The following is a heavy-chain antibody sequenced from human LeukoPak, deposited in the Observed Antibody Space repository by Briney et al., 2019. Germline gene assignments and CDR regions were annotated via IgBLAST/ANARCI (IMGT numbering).Heavy chain of an antibody. J-gene: IGHJ6*02. V-gene: IGHV4-59*01. CDR1: GGSISSYY. CDR2: IYYSGST. Sequence: PSETLSLTCTVSGGSISSYYWSWIRQPPGKGLEWIGYIYYSGSTNYNPSLKSRVTISVDTSKNQFSLKLSSVTAADTAVYYCARVRRDGDSWAYYYYGMDVWGQGTTVTVSS. D-gene: IGHD4-17*01. CDR3: ARVRRDGDSWAYYYYGMDV.